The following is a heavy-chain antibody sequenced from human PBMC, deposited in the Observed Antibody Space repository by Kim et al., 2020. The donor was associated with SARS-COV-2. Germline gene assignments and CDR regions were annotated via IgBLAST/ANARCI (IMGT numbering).Heavy chain of an antibody. CDR2: IYYSGST. Sequence: SETLSLTCTVSGGSISSYYWSWIRQPPGKGLEWIGYIYYSGSTNYNPSLKSRVTISVDTSKNQFSLKLSSVTAADTAVYYCARDWRSSYYDILTGYYKHYYYGMDVWGQGTTVTVSS. CDR1: GGSISSYY. CDR3: ARDWRSSYYDILTGYYKHYYYGMDV. V-gene: IGHV4-59*01. J-gene: IGHJ6*02. D-gene: IGHD3-9*01.